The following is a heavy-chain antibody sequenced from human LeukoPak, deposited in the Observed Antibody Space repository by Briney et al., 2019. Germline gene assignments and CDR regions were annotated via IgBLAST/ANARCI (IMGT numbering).Heavy chain of an antibody. D-gene: IGHD3-22*01. V-gene: IGHV3-21*01. CDR1: GFTFSSYS. CDR2: ISSSSSYI. Sequence: GGSLRLSCAASGFTFSSYSMNWVRQAPGKGLEWVSSISSSSSYIYYADSVKGRFTISRDNAKNSLYLQMNNLRAEDTAVYYCAREDSSGYLDYWGQGTLVTVSS. CDR3: AREDSSGYLDY. J-gene: IGHJ4*02.